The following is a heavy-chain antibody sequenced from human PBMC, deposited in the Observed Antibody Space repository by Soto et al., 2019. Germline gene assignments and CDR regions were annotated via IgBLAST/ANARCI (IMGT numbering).Heavy chain of an antibody. Sequence: GGSLRLSCAASGFTFDDYAMHWVRQAPGKGLEWVSGISWNSGSIGYADSVKGRFTISRDNAKNSLYLQMNSLRAEDTALYYCAKDMGMATIRAFDIWGQGTMVTVSS. J-gene: IGHJ3*02. D-gene: IGHD5-12*01. CDR1: GFTFDDYA. CDR3: AKDMGMATIRAFDI. V-gene: IGHV3-9*01. CDR2: ISWNSGSI.